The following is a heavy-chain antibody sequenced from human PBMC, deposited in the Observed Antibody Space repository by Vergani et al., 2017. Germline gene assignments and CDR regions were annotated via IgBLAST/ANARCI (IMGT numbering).Heavy chain of an antibody. V-gene: IGHV4-39*07. Sequence: QLQLQESGPGLVKPSETLSLTCTVSGGSISSSSYYWGWIRQPPGKGLEWIGSIYHSGSTNYNPSLKSRVTISVDKSKNQFSLKLSSVTAADTAVYYCARAVMVRGVIPDAFDIWGQGTMVTVSS. J-gene: IGHJ3*02. CDR3: ARAVMVRGVIPDAFDI. CDR2: IYHSGST. CDR1: GGSISSSSYY. D-gene: IGHD3-10*01.